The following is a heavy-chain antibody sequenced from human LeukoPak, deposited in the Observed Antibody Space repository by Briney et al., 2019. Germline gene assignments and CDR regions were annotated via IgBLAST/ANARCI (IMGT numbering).Heavy chain of an antibody. CDR3: AKDHQGFNYYGSGSYSPCNFDY. CDR1: GFTFSSYG. V-gene: IGHV3-30*18. J-gene: IGHJ4*02. D-gene: IGHD3-10*01. Sequence: GGSLTLSCAASGFTFSSYGMHWVRQAPGKGLEWVAVISYDGSDKYHADSLEGRFTISRDNSKNTLYLQMNSLRAEDTAVYYCAKDHQGFNYYGSGSYSPCNFDYWGQGTLVTVSS. CDR2: ISYDGSDK.